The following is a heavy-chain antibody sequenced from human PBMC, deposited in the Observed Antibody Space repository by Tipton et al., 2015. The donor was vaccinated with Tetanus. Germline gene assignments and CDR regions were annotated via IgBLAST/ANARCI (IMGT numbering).Heavy chain of an antibody. Sequence: SLTCAVYGGSFSAYYWGWIRQSPGKGLEWIGEINHSGSTTYSPSFKSRVTISVDTPKNQFSLKLTSLTAADTAVYYCARGGSYSYGPRGFDLWGRGTLVTVSS. CDR3: ARGGSYSYGPRGFDL. CDR2: INHSGST. CDR1: GGSFSAYY. J-gene: IGHJ2*01. D-gene: IGHD5-18*01. V-gene: IGHV4-34*01.